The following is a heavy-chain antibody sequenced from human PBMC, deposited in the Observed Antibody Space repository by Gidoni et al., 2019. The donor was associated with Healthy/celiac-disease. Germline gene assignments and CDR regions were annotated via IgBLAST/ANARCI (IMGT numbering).Heavy chain of an antibody. CDR2: ISGSGGST. Sequence: EVQLLESGGGLVQPGGSLRLSCSASGFTFSSYAMRWVRQAPGKGLEWVSAISGSGGSTYYADSVKGRFTISRDNSKNTLYLQMNSLRAEDTAVYYCAKDPGFLEGRGAFDIWGQGTMVTVSS. D-gene: IGHD3-3*01. V-gene: IGHV3-23*01. CDR3: AKDPGFLEGRGAFDI. J-gene: IGHJ3*02. CDR1: GFTFSSYA.